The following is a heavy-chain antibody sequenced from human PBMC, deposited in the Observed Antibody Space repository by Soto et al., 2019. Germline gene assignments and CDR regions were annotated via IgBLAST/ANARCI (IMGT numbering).Heavy chain of an antibody. D-gene: IGHD2-21*01. V-gene: IGHV3-7*01. J-gene: IGHJ5*02. Sequence: PGGSLRLSCAASGFTFSNYWMSWVRQAPGKGLEWVANIKQDGSESNHADSVKGRFTISRDNAENSLYLQMTSLRAEDTAVYYCASARHIGPWGQGTLVTVSS. CDR1: GFTFSNYW. CDR3: ASARHIGP. CDR2: IKQDGSES.